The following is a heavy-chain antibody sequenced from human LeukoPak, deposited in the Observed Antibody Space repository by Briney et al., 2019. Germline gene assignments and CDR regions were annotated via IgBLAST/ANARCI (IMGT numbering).Heavy chain of an antibody. Sequence: SETLSLTCTVSGGSISSYYWSWIRQPPGKGLEWIGYIYYSGSTNYNPSLKSRVTISVDTSKNQFSLKLSSVTAADTAVYYCARTPSIWSGYYLFDYWGQGTLVTVSS. CDR1: GGSISSYY. CDR2: IYYSGST. V-gene: IGHV4-59*01. J-gene: IGHJ4*02. CDR3: ARTPSIWSGYYLFDY. D-gene: IGHD3-3*01.